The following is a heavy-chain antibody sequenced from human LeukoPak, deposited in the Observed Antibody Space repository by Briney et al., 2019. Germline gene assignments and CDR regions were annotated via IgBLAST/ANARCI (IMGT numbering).Heavy chain of an antibody. D-gene: IGHD3-22*01. CDR2: FYYSGST. Sequence: SETLSLTCTVSGGSISSYYWSWLRQPPGKGLEGIGYFYYSGSTNYNPSLKSRVTISVDTSENQFSLKLSSVTAADTAVYYCARRTYFYDSSGYYFDYWGQGTLVTVSS. CDR1: GGSISSYY. J-gene: IGHJ4*02. CDR3: ARRTYFYDSSGYYFDY. V-gene: IGHV4-59*01.